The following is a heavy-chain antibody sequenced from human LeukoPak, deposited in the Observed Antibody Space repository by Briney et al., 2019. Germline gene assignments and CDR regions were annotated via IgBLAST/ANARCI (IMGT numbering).Heavy chain of an antibody. Sequence: GGSLRLSCAASGFTFSSYSMNWVRQAPGKGLEWVSSISSSSSYIYYADSVKGRFTISRDNAKNSLYLQMNSLRAEDTAVYYCARGGYCSGGSCYREGFDPWGQGTLVTVSS. CDR3: ARGGYCSGGSCYREGFDP. D-gene: IGHD2-15*01. CDR2: ISSSSSYI. CDR1: GFTFSSYS. J-gene: IGHJ5*02. V-gene: IGHV3-21*01.